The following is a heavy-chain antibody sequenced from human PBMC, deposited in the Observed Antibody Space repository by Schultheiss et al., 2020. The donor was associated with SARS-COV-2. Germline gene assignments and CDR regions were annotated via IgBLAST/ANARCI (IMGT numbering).Heavy chain of an antibody. CDR3: ARQITYYDFWSGPKAYYYYMDV. CDR1: GGSISSSSYY. V-gene: IGHV4-39*01. J-gene: IGHJ6*03. Sequence: SQTLSLTCTVSGGSISSSSYYWGWIRQPPGKGLEWIGSIYYSGSTYYNPSLKSRVTISVDTSKNQFSLKLSSVTAADTAVYYCARQITYYDFWSGPKAYYYYMDVWGKGTTVTVSS. D-gene: IGHD3-3*01. CDR2: IYYSGST.